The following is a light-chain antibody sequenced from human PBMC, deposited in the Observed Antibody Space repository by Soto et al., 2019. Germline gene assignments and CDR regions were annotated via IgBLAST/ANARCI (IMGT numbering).Light chain of an antibody. V-gene: IGLV2-14*01. CDR3: SSYTAASTLDVV. J-gene: IGLJ2*01. CDR2: EVT. CDR1: SSDGDS. Sequence: QSVLTQPASVSGSPEQSITISCSGTSSDGDSVSWYQQHPGKAPKLIIYEVTNRPSGVSNRFSGSKSDYTASLTISGPQAEDEADYYCSSYTAASTLDVVFGGGTKVTVL.